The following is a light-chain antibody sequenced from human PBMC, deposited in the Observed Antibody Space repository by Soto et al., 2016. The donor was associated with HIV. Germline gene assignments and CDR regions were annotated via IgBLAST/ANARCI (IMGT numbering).Light chain of an antibody. CDR2: QDT. CDR3: QVWDISNDHTDV. CDR1: KLGEKY. Sequence: SYELIQAPSVSVSPGQTVSITCSGDKLGEKYACWYQQKSGQAPVLVIYQDTKRPSGIPERFSGSNSENTATLTISRVEAGDEADYYCQVWDISNDHTDVFGTGTKVTVL. J-gene: IGLJ1*01. V-gene: IGLV3-1*01.